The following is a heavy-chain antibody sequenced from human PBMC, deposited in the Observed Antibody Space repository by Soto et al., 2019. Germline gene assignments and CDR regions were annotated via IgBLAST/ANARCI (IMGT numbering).Heavy chain of an antibody. V-gene: IGHV3-11*05. Sequence: QVHLVESGGGSVKPGGSLRLSCAASGFTFSDYYMTWIRQAPGKGLEWVSYISSSSSDTNYADSVKGRFTISRDNAKNSLYLQMNSLRAEDTAVYYCAKDNGGIDQWLVRPLSGMDVWGQGTTVTVSS. CDR3: AKDNGGIDQWLVRPLSGMDV. CDR1: GFTFSDYY. D-gene: IGHD6-19*01. CDR2: ISSSSSDT. J-gene: IGHJ6*02.